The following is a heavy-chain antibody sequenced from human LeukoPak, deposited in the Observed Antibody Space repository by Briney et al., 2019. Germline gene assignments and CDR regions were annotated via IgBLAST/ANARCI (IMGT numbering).Heavy chain of an antibody. D-gene: IGHD5-18*01. V-gene: IGHV3-23*01. CDR3: ARARSSYGYGDAFDI. CDR2: ISGSGGST. CDR1: GFTFSSYA. Sequence: GGSLRLSCAASGFTFSSYAMSWVRQAPGKGLEWVSAISGSGGSTYYADSVKGRFTISRDNSKNTLYLQMNRLRAEDTAVYYCARARSSYGYGDAFDIWGQGTMVTVSS. J-gene: IGHJ3*02.